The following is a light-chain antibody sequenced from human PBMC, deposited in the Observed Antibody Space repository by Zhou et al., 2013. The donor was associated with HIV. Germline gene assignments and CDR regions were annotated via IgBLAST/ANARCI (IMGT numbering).Light chain of an antibody. CDR3: QQYGTSPLT. Sequence: VLTQSPATLSLSPGERATLSCRASQSINNYLAWYQQKPGQAPRLLIYGASSRATGIPDRFSGSGSGTDFTLTISRLEPEDFAVYYCQQYGTSPLTFGPGTKVDIK. CDR1: QSINNY. CDR2: GAS. V-gene: IGKV3-20*01. J-gene: IGKJ3*01.